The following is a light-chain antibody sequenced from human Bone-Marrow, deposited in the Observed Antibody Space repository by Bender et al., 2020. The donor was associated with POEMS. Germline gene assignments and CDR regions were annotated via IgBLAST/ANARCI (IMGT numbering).Light chain of an antibody. Sequence: QPVLTQPPSASGTPGQRVTISCSGGSSNIGAHAVTWYQHLPGTAPKLLIYSSHRRPSEVPDRFSGSRSGTAASLAISGLQSEDEADYYCAVWDDSLNGWVFGGGTKLTVL. V-gene: IGLV1-44*01. J-gene: IGLJ3*02. CDR3: AVWDDSLNGWV. CDR1: SSNIGAHA. CDR2: SSH.